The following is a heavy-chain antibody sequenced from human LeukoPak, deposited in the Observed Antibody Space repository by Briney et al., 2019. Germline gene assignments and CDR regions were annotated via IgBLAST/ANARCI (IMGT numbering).Heavy chain of an antibody. V-gene: IGHV4-59*01. CDR2: IYSSGST. J-gene: IGHJ5*02. CDR1: GGSLNSYY. CDR3: ARDIGCSSGSCYDYCFDP. Sequence: SETLSLTCTVSGGSLNSYYWSWIRQPPGKRLEWIGYIYSSGSTNYNPSLKSRVAMSVDSSKNQLSLKMNSVTAADTAVYYCARDIGCSSGSCYDYCFDPWGQGTPVIVSS. D-gene: IGHD2-15*01.